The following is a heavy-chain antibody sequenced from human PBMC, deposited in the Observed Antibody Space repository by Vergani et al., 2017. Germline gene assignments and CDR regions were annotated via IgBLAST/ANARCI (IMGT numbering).Heavy chain of an antibody. CDR3: ARHGGRDGYNSPQTYYYYGMDV. CDR2: IYYSGSA. D-gene: IGHD5-24*01. V-gene: IGHV4-31*03. Sequence: QVQLQESGPGLVKPSQTLSLTCTVSGGSISSGGYYWSWIRQHPGKGLEWIGYIYYSGSAYYNPSLKSRVTISVDTSKNQFSLKLSSVTAADTAVYYCARHGGRDGYNSPQTYYYYGMDVWGQGTTVTVSS. J-gene: IGHJ6*02. CDR1: GGSISSGGYY.